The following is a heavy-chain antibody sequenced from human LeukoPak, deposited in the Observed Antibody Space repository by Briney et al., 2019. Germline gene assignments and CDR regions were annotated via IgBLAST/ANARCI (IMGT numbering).Heavy chain of an antibody. J-gene: IGHJ6*02. CDR2: MSAGDAST. CDR1: GFTFSTYA. V-gene: IGHV3-23*01. CDR3: AKLLDHSRGFYYNAMDV. Sequence: GGSLRLSCAASGFTFSTYAMSWVRQPPGKGLEWVSTMSAGDASTYYADSVQGRFTISRDNSKNTLSVQMNTLRAEDTAVYYCAKLLDHSRGFYYNAMDVWGRGTAVTVSS. D-gene: IGHD1-26*01.